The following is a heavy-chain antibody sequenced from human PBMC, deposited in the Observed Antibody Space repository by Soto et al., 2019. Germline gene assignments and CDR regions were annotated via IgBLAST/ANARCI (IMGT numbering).Heavy chain of an antibody. Sequence: SETLSLTCTVSGGSISSYYWSWIRQPPGKGLEWIGYIYYSGSTNYNPSLKSRVTISVDTSKNQFSLKLSSVTAADTAVYYCARETIRSYGDYGYAFDIWGQGTMVTVSS. CDR1: GGSISSYY. CDR3: ARETIRSYGDYGYAFDI. D-gene: IGHD4-17*01. CDR2: IYYSGST. V-gene: IGHV4-59*01. J-gene: IGHJ3*02.